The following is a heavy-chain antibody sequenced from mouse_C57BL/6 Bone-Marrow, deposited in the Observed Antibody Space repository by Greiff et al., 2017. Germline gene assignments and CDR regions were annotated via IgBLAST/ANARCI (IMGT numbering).Heavy chain of an antibody. D-gene: IGHD2-2*01. CDR2: IDPSDSDT. CDR3: ARRIGYEGFAY. J-gene: IGHJ3*01. V-gene: IGHV1-52*01. Sequence: QVQLQQPGAELVRPGSSVKLSCTASGYTFTSYWMHWVKQRPIQGLEWIGNIDPSDSDTHYNQKFKDKATLTVDKSSSTAYMQLSSLTSEDSAVYYCARRIGYEGFAYWGQGTLVTVSA. CDR1: GYTFTSYW.